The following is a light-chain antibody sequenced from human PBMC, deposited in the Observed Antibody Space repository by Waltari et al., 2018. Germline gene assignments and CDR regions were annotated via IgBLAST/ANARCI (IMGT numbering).Light chain of an antibody. CDR2: HAS. Sequence: DTQMTQSPSTLSASVGDPVTSTSRASQSNSSWLAWYQQKPGKAPKLLIFHASSLESGVPSRFSGGGSGVEFTLTISSLQPDDFATYYCQQYDTYPIYTFGQGTKREIK. V-gene: IGKV1-5*01. CDR1: QSNSSW. J-gene: IGKJ2*01. CDR3: QQYDTYPIYT.